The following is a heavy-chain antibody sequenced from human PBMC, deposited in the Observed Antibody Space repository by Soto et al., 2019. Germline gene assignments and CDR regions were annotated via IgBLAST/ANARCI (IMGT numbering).Heavy chain of an antibody. Sequence: QEQLVQTGAEVKNLTSSVKVSCNASRRTFSSYAMSWVRQAPRQGNEWMGGIIHVFGTADYAQKSQGRVTITADRSTSTAYLEVRSLRVEATALYYCARDRHSKGLDYWGQGTLVTVSS. CDR3: ARDRHSKGLDY. J-gene: IGHJ4*02. CDR2: IIHVFGTA. D-gene: IGHD4-4*01. V-gene: IGHV1-69*06. CDR1: RRTFSSYA.